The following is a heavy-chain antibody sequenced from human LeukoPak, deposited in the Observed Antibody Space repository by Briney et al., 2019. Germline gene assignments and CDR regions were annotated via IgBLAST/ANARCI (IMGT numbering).Heavy chain of an antibody. CDR3: AKLITYYYDSSGYYRDEYFQH. D-gene: IGHD3-22*01. V-gene: IGHV3-23*01. CDR1: GFTFDDYA. Sequence: GGSLRLSCAASGFTFDDYAMHWVRQAPGKGLEWVSAISDSGGSTYYADSVKGRFTISRDNSKNTLYLQMNSLRAEDTAVYYCAKLITYYYDSSGYYRDEYFQHWGQGTLVTVSS. CDR2: ISDSGGST. J-gene: IGHJ1*01.